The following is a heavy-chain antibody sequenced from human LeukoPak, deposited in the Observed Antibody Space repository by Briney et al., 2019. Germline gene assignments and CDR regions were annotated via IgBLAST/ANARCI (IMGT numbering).Heavy chain of an antibody. CDR2: IYTSGST. CDR3: ARGIVYYYDSSGYYGIDP. J-gene: IGHJ5*02. Sequence: SETLSLTCTVSGGSISSYYWSWIRQPAGKGLEWIGRIYTSGSTNYNPSLKSRVTMSVDTSKNQFSLKLSSVTAADTAVYYRARGIVYYYDSSGYYGIDPWGQGTLVTVSS. D-gene: IGHD3-22*01. CDR1: GGSISSYY. V-gene: IGHV4-4*07.